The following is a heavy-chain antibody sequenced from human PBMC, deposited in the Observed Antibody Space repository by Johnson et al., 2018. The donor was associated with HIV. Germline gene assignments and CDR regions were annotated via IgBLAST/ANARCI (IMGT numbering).Heavy chain of an antibody. CDR3: AKDLAPYLTLVKSRDAFDI. CDR2: IWYDGSNK. Sequence: QVQLVESGGGVVQPGRSLRLSCAASGFTFSSYGMHWVRQAPGKGLEWVAVIWYDGSNKYYADSVKGRFTISRDNSKNTLYLQMNSLRAEDTAVYYCAKDLAPYLTLVKSRDAFDIWGQGTMVTVSS. CDR1: GFTFSSYG. J-gene: IGHJ3*02. D-gene: IGHD4-23*01. V-gene: IGHV3-33*06.